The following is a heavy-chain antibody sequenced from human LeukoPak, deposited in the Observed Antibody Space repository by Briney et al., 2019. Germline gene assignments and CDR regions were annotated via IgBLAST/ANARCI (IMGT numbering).Heavy chain of an antibody. V-gene: IGHV3-23*01. D-gene: IGHD3-3*01. CDR3: AKEDDYDFWSGYYVDY. CDR2: ISGSGGST. Sequence: GGSLRLSCAASGFTFSSYAMSWVRQAPGKGLEWVSAISGSGGSTYYADSVKGRFTISRDNSKNTLYLQMNSLRAEDTAVYHCAKEDDYDFWSGYYVDYWGQGTLVTVSS. J-gene: IGHJ4*02. CDR1: GFTFSSYA.